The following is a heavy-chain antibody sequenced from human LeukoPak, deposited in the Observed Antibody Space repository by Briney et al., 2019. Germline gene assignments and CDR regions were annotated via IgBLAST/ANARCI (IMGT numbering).Heavy chain of an antibody. D-gene: IGHD5-18*01. CDR2: INHSGST. J-gene: IGHJ4*02. V-gene: IGHV4-34*01. CDR1: GGSFSGYY. Sequence: KSSETLSLTCAVYGGSFSGYYWSWIRQPPGKGLEWIGEINHSGSTNYNPSLKSRVTISVDTSKNQFSLKLSSVTAADTAVYYCARHRLDTAMVTYWIPFDYWGQGTLVTVSS. CDR3: ARHRLDTAMVTYWIPFDY.